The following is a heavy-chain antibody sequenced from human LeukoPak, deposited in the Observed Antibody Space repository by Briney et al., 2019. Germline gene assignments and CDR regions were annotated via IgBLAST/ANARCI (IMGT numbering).Heavy chain of an antibody. CDR1: GYTFTSYY. D-gene: IGHD2-8*01. CDR3: ARGGIVLMVYAIRQYNWFDP. Sequence: ASVKVSCKASGYTFTSYYMHWVRQAPGQGLEWMGIINPSGGSTSYAQKFQGRVTMTRDTSTSTVYTELGSLRSEDTAVYYCARGGIVLMVYAIRQYNWFDPWGQGTLVTVSS. CDR2: INPSGGST. J-gene: IGHJ5*02. V-gene: IGHV1-46*01.